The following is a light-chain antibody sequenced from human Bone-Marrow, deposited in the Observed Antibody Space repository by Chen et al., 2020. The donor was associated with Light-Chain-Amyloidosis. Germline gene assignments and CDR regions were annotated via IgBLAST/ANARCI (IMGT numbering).Light chain of an antibody. CDR1: KIGSTS. CDR3: QVWDRSSDRPV. Sequence: SYVLTQPSSVSVAPGQTATIACGGNKIGSTSVHWYQQTPGQAPLLVVYDDSDRPSGIPERLYCSYSGNPATLTIRRVEAWDEADYYCQVWDRSSDRPVYGGGTKLTVL. J-gene: IGLJ3*02. CDR2: DDS. V-gene: IGLV3-21*02.